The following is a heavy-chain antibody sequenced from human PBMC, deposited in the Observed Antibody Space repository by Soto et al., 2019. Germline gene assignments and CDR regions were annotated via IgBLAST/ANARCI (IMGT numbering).Heavy chain of an antibody. J-gene: IGHJ4*02. CDR3: ARETSITMVRGAPLFDY. CDR2: IIPIFGTA. V-gene: IGHV1-69*12. CDR1: GGTFSSYA. D-gene: IGHD3-10*01. Sequence: QVQLVQSGAEVKKPGSSVKVSCKASGGTFSSYAISWVRQAPRQGLEWMGGIIPIFGTANYAQKFQGRVTITADESTSTAYMELSSLRSEDTAVYYCARETSITMVRGAPLFDYWGQGTLVTVSS.